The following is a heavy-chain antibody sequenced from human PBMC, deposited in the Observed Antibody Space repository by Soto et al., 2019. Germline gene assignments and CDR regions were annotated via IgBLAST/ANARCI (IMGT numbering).Heavy chain of an antibody. CDR1: GGTFSSYA. CDR2: IIPIFDTA. CDR3: AGHSSVVPGYKYGMDV. J-gene: IGHJ6*02. V-gene: IGHV1-69*12. D-gene: IGHD3-22*01. Sequence: QVQLVQSGAEVKKPGSSVKVSCKASGGTFSSYAISWVRQAPGQGLEWMGGIIPIFDTADYAQKFQGRVTITADESRNTAYRELSRLRSEDTAVYYGAGHSSVVPGYKYGMDVWGQGTTVTVSS.